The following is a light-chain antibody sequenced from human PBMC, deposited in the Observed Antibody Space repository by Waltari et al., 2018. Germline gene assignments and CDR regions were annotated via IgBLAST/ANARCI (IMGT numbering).Light chain of an antibody. CDR2: DVS. V-gene: IGLV2-14*03. CDR1: SSAVGAYNY. Sequence: QSALTQPASVSGSPGQSITISCTGTSSAVGAYNYVSLYQQTPGKPPKLIISDVSNRPSGVSNRFSGSKSGNTASLTISGLQAEDEADYYCSSYTSTTTEVFGGGTTLAVL. J-gene: IGLJ3*02. CDR3: SSYTSTTTEV.